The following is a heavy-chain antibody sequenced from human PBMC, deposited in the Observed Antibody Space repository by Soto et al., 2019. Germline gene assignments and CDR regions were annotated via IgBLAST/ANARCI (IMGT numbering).Heavy chain of an antibody. V-gene: IGHV3-7*03. Sequence: PGGSLRLSCAASGFTFSSYWMSWVRQAPGKGLEWVANIKQDGSEKYYVDSVKGRFTISRDNAKNSLYLQMNSLRAEDTAVYYCARETPAHRGWEGSSWFDPWGQGTLVTVSS. CDR2: IKQDGSEK. J-gene: IGHJ5*02. D-gene: IGHD1-26*01. CDR1: GFTFSSYW. CDR3: ARETPAHRGWEGSSWFDP.